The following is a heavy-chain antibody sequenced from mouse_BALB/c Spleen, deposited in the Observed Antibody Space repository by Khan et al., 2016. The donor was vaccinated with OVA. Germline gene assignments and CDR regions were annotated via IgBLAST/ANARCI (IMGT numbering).Heavy chain of an antibody. CDR1: GYIFTSYW. CDR2: IYPGTDSS. D-gene: IGHD1-1*01. Sequence: QVQLKESGAELVRPGASVKLSCKTSGYIFTSYWIHWVKQTSGQGLEWIARIYPGTDSSYYNEKFKGKATLTADKSSSTAYMQLSSLKSEDSAVYFCARGAITSHAMDYWGQGTSVTVSS. V-gene: IGHV1-76*01. CDR3: ARGAITSHAMDY. J-gene: IGHJ4*01.